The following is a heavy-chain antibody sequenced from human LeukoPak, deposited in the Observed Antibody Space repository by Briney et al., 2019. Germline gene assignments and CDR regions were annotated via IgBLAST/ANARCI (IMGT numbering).Heavy chain of an antibody. CDR3: ARRSFEHSSGYYSRGDFAI. CDR2: IYNYWST. Sequence: SETLSLTCTVSGGSISSYYWSWIRQPPGKGLEWIGYIYNYWSTNYNPSLKSRVTISVDTSKNQFSLRLSSVTAADTAVYYCARRSFEHSSGYYSRGDFAIWGQGTMVTVSS. D-gene: IGHD3-22*01. V-gene: IGHV4-59*08. J-gene: IGHJ3*02. CDR1: GGSISSYY.